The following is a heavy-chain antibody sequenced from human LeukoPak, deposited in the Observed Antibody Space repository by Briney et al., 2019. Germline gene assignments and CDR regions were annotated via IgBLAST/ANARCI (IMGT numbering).Heavy chain of an antibody. CDR2: ISGSGGST. Sequence: AGGSLRLSCAASGFTFSSYAMSWVRQAPGKGLEWVSAISGSGGSTYYAGSVKGRFTISRDNSKNTLYLQMNSLRAEDTAVYYCAKKARIAAAGRNDYWGQGTLVTVSS. CDR3: AKKARIAAAGRNDY. D-gene: IGHD6-13*01. V-gene: IGHV3-23*01. CDR1: GFTFSSYA. J-gene: IGHJ4*02.